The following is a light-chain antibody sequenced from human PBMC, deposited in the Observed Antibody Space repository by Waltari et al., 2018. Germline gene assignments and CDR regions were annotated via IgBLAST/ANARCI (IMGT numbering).Light chain of an antibody. CDR2: KDS. Sequence: SYELTQPPSVSVSPGQTASITCSGDKLGAKYACWYQQKPGQSPVLVIYKDSKRPAGIPERFSGSNAGNTATLTISGTQAMDEADYYCQAWDSSTGGVFGTGTKVTVL. CDR3: QAWDSSTGGV. V-gene: IGLV3-1*01. CDR1: KLGAKY. J-gene: IGLJ1*01.